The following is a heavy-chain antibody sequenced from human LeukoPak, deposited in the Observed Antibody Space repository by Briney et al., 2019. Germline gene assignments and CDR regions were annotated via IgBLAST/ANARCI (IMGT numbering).Heavy chain of an antibody. CDR3: ARDTSPGITGTY. J-gene: IGHJ4*02. D-gene: IGHD1-20*01. CDR1: GYSISSAYY. Sequence: SETLSLTCSVSGYSISSAYYWGWIRQPPGKGLEWIGSIHHDGRIDYNPSLKSRVTISRDTSNDQFSLKLSSVTAADTAMYYCARDTSPGITGTYWGQGTLVTVSS. V-gene: IGHV4-38-2*02. CDR2: IHHDGRI.